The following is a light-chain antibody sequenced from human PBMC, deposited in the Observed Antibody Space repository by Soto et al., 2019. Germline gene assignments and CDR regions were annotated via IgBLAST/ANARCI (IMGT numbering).Light chain of an antibody. Sequence: DIQMTESPTSVSPSLGDRXXITGXASQSISTFLTGYQQKPGTAPHXXRDAASGLQRWGPSRFSGSGAVTDFRLTSSSLQPEAIAVYSCPHAISSPYTFGPGTKVEIK. J-gene: IGKJ2*01. CDR3: PHAISSPYT. V-gene: IGKV1-39*01. CDR1: QSISTF. CDR2: AAS.